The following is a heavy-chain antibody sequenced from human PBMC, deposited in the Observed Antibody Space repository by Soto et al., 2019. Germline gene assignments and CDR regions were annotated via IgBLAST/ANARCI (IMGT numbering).Heavy chain of an antibody. CDR3: ARDKGRRDGYNFWDY. J-gene: IGHJ4*02. CDR1: GFTFSSYE. Sequence: EVQLVESGGGLVQPGGSLRLSCAASGFTFSSYEMNWVRQAPGKGLEWVSYISSSGSTIYYADSVKGRFTISRDNAKNSLDLQMNSLRAEDTAVYYCARDKGRRDGYNFWDYWGQGTLVTVSS. V-gene: IGHV3-48*03. CDR2: ISSSGSTI. D-gene: IGHD5-12*01.